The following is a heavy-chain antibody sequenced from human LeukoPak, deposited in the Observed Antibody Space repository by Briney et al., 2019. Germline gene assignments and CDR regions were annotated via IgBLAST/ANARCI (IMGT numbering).Heavy chain of an antibody. Sequence: PSETLSLTCPVSGGPISSYYWSWIRQPPGKGLEGIGYIYYSGSTNYNPSLKSRVTISVDTSKNQFSLKLSSVTAADTAVYYCARGDYYDDAFDIWGQGTMVTVSS. D-gene: IGHD3-22*01. CDR3: ARGDYYDDAFDI. CDR1: GGPISSYY. CDR2: IYYSGST. V-gene: IGHV4-59*01. J-gene: IGHJ3*02.